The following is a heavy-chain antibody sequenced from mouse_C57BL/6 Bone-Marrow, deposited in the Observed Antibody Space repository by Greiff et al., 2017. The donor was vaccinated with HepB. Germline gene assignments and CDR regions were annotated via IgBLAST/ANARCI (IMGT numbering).Heavy chain of an antibody. CDR2: IRNKANNHAT. CDR3: TRGPYGGNWYFDV. J-gene: IGHJ1*03. D-gene: IGHD1-1*01. V-gene: IGHV6-6*01. Sequence: DVHLVESGGGLVQPGGSMKLSCAASGFTFSDAWMDWVRQSPEKGLEWVAEIRNKANNHATYYAESVKGRFTISRDDSKSSVYLQMNSLRAEDTGIYYCTRGPYGGNWYFDVWGTGTTVTVSS. CDR1: GFTFSDAW.